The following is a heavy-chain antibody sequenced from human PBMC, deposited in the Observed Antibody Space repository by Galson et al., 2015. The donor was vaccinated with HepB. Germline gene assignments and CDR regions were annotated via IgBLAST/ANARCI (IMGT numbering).Heavy chain of an antibody. CDR1: GYTFNRYG. V-gene: IGHV1-18*01. CDR2: ISPYTGDT. CDR3: ARTYYNYFWTTSYYHYYMDV. Sequence: SVKVSCKASGYTFNRYGVSWVRQAPGQGLEWMGWISPYTGDTNYEEKLQGRVTMTTDTSTSTAYMELRSLRSDDTAVYYCARTYYNYFWTTSYYHYYMDVWGKGTTVTVSS. J-gene: IGHJ6*03. D-gene: IGHD3/OR15-3a*01.